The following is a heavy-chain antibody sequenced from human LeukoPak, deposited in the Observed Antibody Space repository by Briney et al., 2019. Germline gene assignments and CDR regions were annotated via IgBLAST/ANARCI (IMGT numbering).Heavy chain of an antibody. J-gene: IGHJ4*02. CDR3: AKGSMIVVVITFFDY. V-gene: IGHV4-59*08. CDR1: GGSIGTSY. D-gene: IGHD3-22*01. Sequence: ETLSLTCSVSGGSIGTSYWSWIRQPPGKGLEWIGYIYYNGATNYNPSLKTRVTISLDTPKNQFSLKLKSVTASDTAVYYCAKGSMIVVVITFFDYWGQGTPVTVSS. CDR2: IYYNGAT.